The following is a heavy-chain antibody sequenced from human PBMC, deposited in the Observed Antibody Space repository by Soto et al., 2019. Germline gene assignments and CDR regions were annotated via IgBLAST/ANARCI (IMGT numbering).Heavy chain of an antibody. CDR2: ISYDGSNK. D-gene: IGHD6-6*01. Sequence: PGGSLRLSCAASGFTFSSYAMHWVRQAPGKGLEWVAVISYDGSNKYYADSVKGRFTISRDNSKNTLYLQMNSLRAEDTAVYYCARDLYSSSVYYGMDVWGQGTTVTSP. CDR1: GFTFSSYA. CDR3: ARDLYSSSVYYGMDV. V-gene: IGHV3-30-3*01. J-gene: IGHJ6*02.